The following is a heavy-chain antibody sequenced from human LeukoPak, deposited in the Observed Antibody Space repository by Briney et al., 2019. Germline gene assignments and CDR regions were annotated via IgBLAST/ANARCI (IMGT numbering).Heavy chain of an antibody. CDR3: AREMGSRGALRYYYYGMDV. Sequence: GASVKVSCKASGYTFTSYAMHWVRQAPGQRLEWMGWINAGNGNTKYSQKFQGKVTITRDTSASTAYMELSSLRSEDTAVYYCAREMGSRGALRYYYYGMDVWGQGTTVTVSS. D-gene: IGHD6-13*01. J-gene: IGHJ6*02. CDR1: GYTFTSYA. CDR2: INAGNGNT. V-gene: IGHV1-3*01.